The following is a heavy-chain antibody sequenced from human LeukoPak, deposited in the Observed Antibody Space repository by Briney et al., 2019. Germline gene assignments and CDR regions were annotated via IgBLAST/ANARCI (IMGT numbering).Heavy chain of an antibody. CDR2: ISYDGSIK. V-gene: IGHV3-30-3*01. Sequence: GGSLRLSCAASGFTFSSYAMHWVRQAPGKGLEWVAIISYDGSIKYYADSVKGRFTVSRDNSKNTLYLQMNNLRAEDTAVYYSARGSPLQLVLSWFDYWGQGTLVTVSS. D-gene: IGHD6-6*01. CDR1: GFTFSSYA. CDR3: ARGSPLQLVLSWFDY. J-gene: IGHJ4*02.